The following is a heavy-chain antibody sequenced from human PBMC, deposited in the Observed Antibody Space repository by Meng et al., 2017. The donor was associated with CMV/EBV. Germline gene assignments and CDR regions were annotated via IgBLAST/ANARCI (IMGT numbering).Heavy chain of an antibody. CDR1: GFTFSDYD. CDR2: ISSSSSYT. CDR3: ARAGVAAAGTFGY. Sequence: QGECVDSGGGVVKPGGSLRLSFAASGFTFSDYDMSWIRQAPGKGLEWVSYISSSSSYTNYADSVKGRFTISRDNAKNSLYLQMNSLRAEDTAVYYCARAGVAAAGTFGYWGQGTLVTVSS. D-gene: IGHD6-13*01. J-gene: IGHJ4*02. V-gene: IGHV3-11*05.